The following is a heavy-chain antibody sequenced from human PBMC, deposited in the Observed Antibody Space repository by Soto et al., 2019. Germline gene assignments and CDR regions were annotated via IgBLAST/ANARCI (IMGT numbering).Heavy chain of an antibody. J-gene: IGHJ6*02. CDR1: GFTFSSYA. V-gene: IGHV3-30-3*01. CDR3: ARGVHRAAAEYYYYGMDV. Sequence: HPGGSLRLSCAASGFTFSSYAMHWVRQAPGKGLEWVAVISYDGSNKYYADSVKGRFTISRDNSKNTLYLQMNSLRAEDTAVYYCARGVHRAAAEYYYYGMDVWGQGTTVTVSS. D-gene: IGHD6-13*01. CDR2: ISYDGSNK.